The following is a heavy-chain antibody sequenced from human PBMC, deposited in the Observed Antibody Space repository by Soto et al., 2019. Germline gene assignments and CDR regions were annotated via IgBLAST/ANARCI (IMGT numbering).Heavy chain of an antibody. CDR3: AREGQRVVHTFDS. V-gene: IGHV1-69*01. D-gene: IGHD3-3*01. J-gene: IGHJ4*02. CDR1: GGTFSSYA. CDR2: IIPIFGTA. Sequence: QVQLVQSGAEVKKPGSSVKVSCKASGGTFSSYAISWVRQAPGQGLEWMGGIIPIFGTANYAQKFQGRGTITADESTSTAYMELSSLRSEDPAVYYCAREGQRVVHTFDSWGQGPLVIVSS.